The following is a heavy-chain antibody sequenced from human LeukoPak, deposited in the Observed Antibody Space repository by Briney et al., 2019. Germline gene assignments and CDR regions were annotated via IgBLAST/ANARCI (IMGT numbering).Heavy chain of an antibody. D-gene: IGHD2-15*01. V-gene: IGHV3-48*04. Sequence: GGSLRLSWAASGFTFSSYSMNWVRRAPGRGRVWVSYISSSGSPISYADSVKGRFTISRDNAKNSLYLQMNSLRAEDTAVYYCARDPDLDIVVVVAALWVTDGMDVWGQGTTVTVSS. CDR1: GFTFSSYS. CDR2: ISSSGSPI. J-gene: IGHJ6*02. CDR3: ARDPDLDIVVVVAALWVTDGMDV.